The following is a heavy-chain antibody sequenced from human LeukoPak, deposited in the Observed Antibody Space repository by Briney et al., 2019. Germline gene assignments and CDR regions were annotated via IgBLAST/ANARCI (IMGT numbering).Heavy chain of an antibody. CDR2: IYYSGST. CDR3: ATIPKGSSGWFSEDY. V-gene: IGHV4-59*01. D-gene: IGHD6-19*01. J-gene: IGHJ4*02. CDR1: GGSISSYY. Sequence: SETLSLTCTVSGGSISSYYWSWIRQPPGKGLEWIGYIYYSGSTNYNPSLKSRVTISVDTSKNQFSLKLSSVTAADTAAYYCATIPKGSSGWFSEDYWGQGTLVTVSS.